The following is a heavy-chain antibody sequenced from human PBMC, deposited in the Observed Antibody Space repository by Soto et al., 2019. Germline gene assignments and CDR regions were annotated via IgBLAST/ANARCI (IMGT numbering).Heavy chain of an antibody. CDR2: IYHSGTT. Sequence: QVQLQESGSGLVKPSGTLSLTCAVSGGSIAGSNWWTWVRQSPGKGLEWIGQIYHSGTTNYNPSFKRRVTMSVDKSKTHLSLKLTSVTAADTAVYYCARGRVIMLRGVPLHYGMDVWGQGTTVTVSS. D-gene: IGHD3-10*01. CDR1: GGSIAGSNW. J-gene: IGHJ6*02. V-gene: IGHV4-4*02. CDR3: ARGRVIMLRGVPLHYGMDV.